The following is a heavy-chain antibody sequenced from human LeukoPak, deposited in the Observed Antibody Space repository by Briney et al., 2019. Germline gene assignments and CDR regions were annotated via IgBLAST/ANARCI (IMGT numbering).Heavy chain of an antibody. CDR2: IRAYNGNT. CDR1: GYTFTSYG. CDR3: ARDPSLRYFDWYPTFDI. V-gene: IGHV1-18*01. Sequence: ASVKVSCKASGYTFTSYGISWVRQAPGQGLEWMGWIRAYNGNTNYAQKLQGRVTMTTDTSTSTAYMELRSLRSDDTAVYYCARDPSLRYFDWYPTFDIWGQGTMVTVSS. D-gene: IGHD3-9*01. J-gene: IGHJ3*02.